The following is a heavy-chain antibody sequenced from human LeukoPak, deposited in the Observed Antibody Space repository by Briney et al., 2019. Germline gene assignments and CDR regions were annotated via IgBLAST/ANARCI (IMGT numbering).Heavy chain of an antibody. Sequence: GGSLRLSCAASGFTFSTYWMSWVRQAPGKGLEWVGNIKQDGSEKYYVDSVKGRFTISRDNAKNSLYLQMNSLRVEDTAVYYCARDHNYAFDNWGQGTLVTVSS. CDR3: ARDHNYAFDN. CDR1: GFTFSTYW. J-gene: IGHJ4*02. D-gene: IGHD1-1*01. V-gene: IGHV3-7*01. CDR2: IKQDGSEK.